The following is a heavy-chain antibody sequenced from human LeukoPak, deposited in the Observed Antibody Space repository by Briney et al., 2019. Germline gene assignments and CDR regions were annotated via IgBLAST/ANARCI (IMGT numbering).Heavy chain of an antibody. D-gene: IGHD6-13*01. V-gene: IGHV1-2*02. CDR3: ARGEQQLVLYYYYMDV. Sequence: ASVKVSCKASGYTFTGYYMHWVRQAPGQGLEWMGWINPNSGGTNYAQKLQGRVTMTRDTSISTAYMELSRLRSDDTAVYYCARGEQQLVLYYYYMDVWGKGTTVTVSS. CDR1: GYTFTGYY. CDR2: INPNSGGT. J-gene: IGHJ6*03.